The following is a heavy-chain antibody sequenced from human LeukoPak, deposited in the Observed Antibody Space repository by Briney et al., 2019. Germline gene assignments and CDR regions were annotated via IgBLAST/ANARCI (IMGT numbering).Heavy chain of an antibody. CDR1: GFSFMNAW. D-gene: IGHD2-2*01. CDR2: ISANGGST. J-gene: IGHJ4*02. CDR3: ARDHRVAAAFDY. V-gene: IGHV3-23*01. Sequence: GGSLRLSCAASGFSFMNAWMSWVRQAPGKGLEWVSSISANGGSTYYADSVKGRLTISRADSKSTVYLQMNSLRAEDTALYYCARDHRVAAAFDYWGQGALVTVSS.